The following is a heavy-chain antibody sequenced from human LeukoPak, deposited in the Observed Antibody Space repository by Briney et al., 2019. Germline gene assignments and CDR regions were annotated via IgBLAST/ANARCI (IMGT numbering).Heavy chain of an antibody. CDR3: ARDEGYFDAIDY. V-gene: IGHV3-30*03. Sequence: GGSLRLSCAASGFTFSNYGMHWVRQAPGKGLEWLAVISYDGSNKYYADSVKGRFTISRDNAKNSLYLQMNSLRAEDTAVYYCARDEGYFDAIDYWGQGTLVTVSS. J-gene: IGHJ4*02. CDR2: ISYDGSNK. CDR1: GFTFSNYG. D-gene: IGHD1-1*01.